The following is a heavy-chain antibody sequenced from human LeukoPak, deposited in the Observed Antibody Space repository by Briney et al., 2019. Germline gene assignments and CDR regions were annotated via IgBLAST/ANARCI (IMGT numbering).Heavy chain of an antibody. CDR3: ASHYYDSSGPGSNNFDY. V-gene: IGHV1-2*02. CDR1: GYTFTGYY. J-gene: IGHJ4*02. Sequence: ASVKVSCKASGYTFTGYYMHWVRQAPGQGLEWMGWINPNSGGTNYAQKFQGRVTMTRDTSISTAYMELSRLRSDDTAVYYCASHYYDSSGPGSNNFDYWGQGTLVIVSS. D-gene: IGHD3-22*01. CDR2: INPNSGGT.